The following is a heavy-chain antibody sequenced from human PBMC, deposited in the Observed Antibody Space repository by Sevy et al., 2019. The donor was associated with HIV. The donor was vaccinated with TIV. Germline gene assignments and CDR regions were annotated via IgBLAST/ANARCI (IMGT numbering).Heavy chain of an antibody. J-gene: IGHJ4*02. V-gene: IGHV1-69*13. Sequence: ASVKVSCKASGGTFSSYAIHWVRQAPGQGLDWMGGIIPIFGRPNYEPKFKGRVRITADESTSTSNMELSSLRSEDTAVYYCARGVTMIRGGGYYFDYWGQGTLVTVSS. CDR2: IIPIFGRP. CDR1: GGTFSSYA. CDR3: ARGVTMIRGGGYYFDY. D-gene: IGHD3-22*01.